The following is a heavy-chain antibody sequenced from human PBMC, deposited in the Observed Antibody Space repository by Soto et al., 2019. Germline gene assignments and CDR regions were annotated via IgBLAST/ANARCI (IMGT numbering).Heavy chain of an antibody. D-gene: IGHD3-22*01. CDR3: AKDRHYYDSSGYPFFDY. J-gene: IGHJ4*02. CDR1: GFTFSSYA. V-gene: IGHV3-23*01. Sequence: GGSLRLSCAASGFTFSSYAMSWVRQAPGKGLEWVSAISGSGGSTYYADSVKGRFTISRDNSKNTLYLQMNSLRAEDTAVYYCAKDRHYYDSSGYPFFDYWGQGTLVTVSS. CDR2: ISGSGGST.